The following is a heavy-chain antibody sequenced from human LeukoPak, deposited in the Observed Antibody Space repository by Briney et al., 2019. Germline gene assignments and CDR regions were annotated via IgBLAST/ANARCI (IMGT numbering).Heavy chain of an antibody. J-gene: IGHJ4*02. Sequence: ASVKVSCKASGGTFSGFTISWVRLAPGQGLEWIGGTIAMFGTSEYAQKFQGRVTITTDGSTTTAYMELSSLRSEDTAVYYCARGEGGFLEWLSEIWGQGTLVTVSS. V-gene: IGHV1-69*05. CDR1: GGTFSGFT. CDR2: TIAMFGTS. D-gene: IGHD3-3*01. CDR3: ARGEGGFLEWLSEI.